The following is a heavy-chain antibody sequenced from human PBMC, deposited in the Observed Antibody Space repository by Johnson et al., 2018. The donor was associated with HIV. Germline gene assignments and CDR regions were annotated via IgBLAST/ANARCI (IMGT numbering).Heavy chain of an antibody. CDR3: AKGGGQLWVYIAFDI. D-gene: IGHD5-18*01. Sequence: QVQLVESGGGVVQPGGSLRLSCAASGFTFSSYGMQWVRQAPGKGLEWVAFIRYDGSNKYYADSVKGRFTISRDNSKNTLYLQMNSLRAEDTAVYYCAKGGGQLWVYIAFDIWGQGTMVTVAS. CDR1: GFTFSSYG. J-gene: IGHJ3*02. V-gene: IGHV3-30*02. CDR2: IRYDGSNK.